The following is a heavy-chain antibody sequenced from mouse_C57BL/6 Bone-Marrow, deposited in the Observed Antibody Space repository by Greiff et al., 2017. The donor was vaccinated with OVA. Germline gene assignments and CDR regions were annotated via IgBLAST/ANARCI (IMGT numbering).Heavy chain of an antibody. Sequence: VQLQQSGPELVKPGASVKISCKASGYAFSSSWMNWVKQRPGKGLEWIGRIYPGDGDTNYNGKVKGKATLTADKSSSTAYMQLSSLTSEDSAVYFCARGWDDVLFDYWGQGTTLTVSS. V-gene: IGHV1-82*01. J-gene: IGHJ2*01. D-gene: IGHD4-1*01. CDR2: IYPGDGDT. CDR3: ARGWDDVLFDY. CDR1: GYAFSSSW.